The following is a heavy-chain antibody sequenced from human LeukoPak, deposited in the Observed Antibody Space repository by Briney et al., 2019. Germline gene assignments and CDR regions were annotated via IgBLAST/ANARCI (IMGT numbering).Heavy chain of an antibody. CDR3: ARVEYSSSNLTPAPPDY. CDR2: IKQDGSEK. V-gene: IGHV3-7*01. Sequence: PGGSLRLSCAASGFTFSSYWMSWVRQAPGKGLEWVANIKQDGSEKYYVDSVKGRFTISRDNAKNSLYLQMNSLRAEDTAVYYCARVEYSSSNLTPAPPDYWGQGTLVTVSS. CDR1: GFTFSSYW. D-gene: IGHD6-6*01. J-gene: IGHJ4*02.